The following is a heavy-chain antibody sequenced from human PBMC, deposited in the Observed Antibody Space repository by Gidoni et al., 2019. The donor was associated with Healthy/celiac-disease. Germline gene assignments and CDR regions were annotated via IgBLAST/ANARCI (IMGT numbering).Heavy chain of an antibody. CDR2: IKPNSGGT. J-gene: IGHJ6*02. Sequence: QVQLVQSGAEVKKPGASVKVSCKASGYTFTGYYMPWWRQAPGQGLEWMGWIKPNSGGTNYAQKFQGRVTMTRDTSISTAYMELSRLRSDDTAVYYCAREWVDILTGYGSDDLAGMDVWGQGTTVTVSS. CDR1: GYTFTGYY. D-gene: IGHD3-9*01. CDR3: AREWVDILTGYGSDDLAGMDV. V-gene: IGHV1-2*02.